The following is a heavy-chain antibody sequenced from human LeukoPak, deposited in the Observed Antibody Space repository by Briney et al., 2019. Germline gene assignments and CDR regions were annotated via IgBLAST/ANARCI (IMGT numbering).Heavy chain of an antibody. Sequence: GGSLRLSCAASGFTVSSNYMTWVRQAPGKGLEWVSYISSSGSTIYYADSVKGRFTISRDNAKNSLYLQMNSLRAEDTAVYYCAELGITMIGGVWGKGTTVTISS. D-gene: IGHD3-10*02. CDR2: ISSSGSTI. CDR3: AELGITMIGGV. V-gene: IGHV3-48*03. J-gene: IGHJ6*04. CDR1: GFTVSSNY.